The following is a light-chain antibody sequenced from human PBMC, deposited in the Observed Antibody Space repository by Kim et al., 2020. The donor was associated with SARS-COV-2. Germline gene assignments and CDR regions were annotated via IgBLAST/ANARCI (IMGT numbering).Light chain of an antibody. CDR1: QSVSSSY. CDR3: QQYGSSPRT. Sequence: EIVLTQSPGTLSLSPGERATLSCRASQSVSSSYLDWCQQKPGQAPRLLIHGASSRATGIPDRFSGSGSGTDFRLTISRLEPEDFAVYYCQQYGSSPRTFGQGTKLEI. V-gene: IGKV3-20*01. J-gene: IGKJ2*01. CDR2: GAS.